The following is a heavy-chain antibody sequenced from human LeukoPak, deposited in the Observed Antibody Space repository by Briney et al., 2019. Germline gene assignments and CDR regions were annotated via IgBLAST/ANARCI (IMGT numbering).Heavy chain of an antibody. CDR1: GYTFTSYG. CDR3: ARDPYYYGSGPTNWFDP. D-gene: IGHD3-10*01. J-gene: IGHJ5*02. CDR2: ISAYNGNT. V-gene: IGHV1-18*01. Sequence: ASVKVSCKASGYTFTSYGISWVRQAPGQGLEWMGWISAYNGNTNYAQKLQGRVTMTTDTSTSTAYMELRSLRSDDTAVYYCARDPYYYGSGPTNWFDPWGQGTLVTVSS.